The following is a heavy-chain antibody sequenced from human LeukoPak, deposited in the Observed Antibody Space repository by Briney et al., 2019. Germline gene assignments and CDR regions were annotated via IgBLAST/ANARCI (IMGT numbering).Heavy chain of an antibody. Sequence: GGSLRLSCAASGFTFSIYAMTWVRQAPGKGPEWVSAIGGRGGKTYYAGSVKGRFTISRGNSKNTLYLQMNSLRAEDTAVYYCASEITMIVVVPEVVYWGQGTLVTVSS. D-gene: IGHD3-22*01. V-gene: IGHV3-23*01. CDR2: IGGRGGKT. CDR1: GFTFSIYA. J-gene: IGHJ4*02. CDR3: ASEITMIVVVPEVVY.